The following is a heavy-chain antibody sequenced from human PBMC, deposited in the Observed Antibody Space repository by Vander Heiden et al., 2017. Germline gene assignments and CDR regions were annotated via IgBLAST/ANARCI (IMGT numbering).Heavy chain of an antibody. J-gene: IGHJ4*02. CDR1: GFTFSNAW. CDR2: SKSKTDGGTT. CDR3: TTDPGGSGSYVDY. D-gene: IGHD1-26*01. Sequence: EVQLVESGGGLVKPGGSLRLSCAASGFTFSNAWMSWVRQAPGKGLEWVGRSKSKTDGGTTDYAAPVKGRFTISRDDSKNTLYLQMNSLKTEDTAVYYCTTDPGGSGSYVDYWGQGTLVTVSS. V-gene: IGHV3-15*01.